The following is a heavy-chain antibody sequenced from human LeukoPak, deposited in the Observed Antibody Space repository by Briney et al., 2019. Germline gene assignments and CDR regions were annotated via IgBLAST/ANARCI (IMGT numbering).Heavy chain of an antibody. D-gene: IGHD2/OR15-2a*01. CDR3: ARDGGVEGSTTWFDP. CDR2: ISTRTGSS. CDR1: GFTFTNYV. Sequence: GGSLRLSCVASGFTFTNYVMNWVRQVPGKGLEWVAHISTRTGSSGYADSVRSRFTISRDTARNSLYLEMNSLRGEDTAIYYCARDGGVEGSTTWFDPWGQGTQVTVSS. V-gene: IGHV3-21*01. J-gene: IGHJ5*02.